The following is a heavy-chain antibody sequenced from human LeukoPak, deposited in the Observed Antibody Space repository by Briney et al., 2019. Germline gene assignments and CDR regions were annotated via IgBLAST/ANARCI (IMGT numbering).Heavy chain of an antibody. CDR3: AKRHSSGYYFFDF. J-gene: IGHJ4*02. D-gene: IGHD3-22*01. Sequence: PGGTLRLSCAASGFTFSSYGMSWARQAPGKGLEWVSAISGSGGSTYYADSVKGRFTISRDNSKNTLYLQMNSLRAEDTAVYYCAKRHSSGYYFFDFWGQGALVTVSS. CDR2: ISGSGGST. CDR1: GFTFSSYG. V-gene: IGHV3-23*01.